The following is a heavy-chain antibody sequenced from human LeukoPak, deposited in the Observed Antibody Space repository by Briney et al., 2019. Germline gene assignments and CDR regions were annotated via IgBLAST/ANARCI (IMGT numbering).Heavy chain of an antibody. J-gene: IGHJ4*02. CDR2: IYYSGST. V-gene: IGHV4-39*07. CDR3: ARDYMVRGVIDY. CDR1: GGSLSITTYY. Sequence: PSETLSLTCTVSGGSLSITTYYWGWIRQPPGKGLEWFGNIYYSGSTYYNPTLKSRVPISVDTSKNQFSLKLSSVTAADTAVYYCARDYMVRGVIDYWGQGTLVTVSS. D-gene: IGHD3-10*01.